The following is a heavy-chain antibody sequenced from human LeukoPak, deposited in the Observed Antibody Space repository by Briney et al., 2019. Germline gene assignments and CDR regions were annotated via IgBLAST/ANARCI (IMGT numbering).Heavy chain of an antibody. Sequence: ASVKVSCKASGYTFTSYAISWVRQAPGQGLEWMGGIIPIFGTANYAQKFQGRVTITADKSTSTAYMELSSLRSEDTAVYYCARCRDGYNSGAFDIWGQGTMVTVSS. CDR2: IIPIFGTA. V-gene: IGHV1-69*06. D-gene: IGHD5-24*01. CDR3: ARCRDGYNSGAFDI. J-gene: IGHJ3*02. CDR1: GYTFTSYA.